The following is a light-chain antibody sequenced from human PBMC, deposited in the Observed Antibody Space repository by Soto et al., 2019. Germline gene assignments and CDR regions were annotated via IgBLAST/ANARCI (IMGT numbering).Light chain of an antibody. CDR1: QSVLYSSNNKNY. CDR2: WAS. CDR3: QQYYSTPPL. V-gene: IGKV4-1*01. J-gene: IGKJ2*01. Sequence: DIVMTQSPDSLAVSLGERATINCKSSQSVLYSSNNKNYLAWYQQKPGQPPKLLIYWASTRESGVPDRFSGSGSGTDFTLTISSRQAEDVAVYYCQQYYSTPPLFGQGTKLEIK.